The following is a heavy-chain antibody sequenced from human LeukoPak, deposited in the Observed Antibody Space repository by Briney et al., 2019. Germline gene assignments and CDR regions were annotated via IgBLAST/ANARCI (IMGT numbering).Heavy chain of an antibody. CDR3: AKDLGYYYDSSGYYHFDY. CDR1: GITFSSYA. Sequence: GGSLRLSCAVSGITFSSYAMSWVRQAPGKGLGWVSAICGSGGSTYYADSVKGRFIISRDNPKNTLYLQMNSLRAEDTAVYYCAKDLGYYYDSSGYYHFDYWGQGTLVTVSS. J-gene: IGHJ4*02. CDR2: ICGSGGST. D-gene: IGHD3-22*01. V-gene: IGHV3-23*01.